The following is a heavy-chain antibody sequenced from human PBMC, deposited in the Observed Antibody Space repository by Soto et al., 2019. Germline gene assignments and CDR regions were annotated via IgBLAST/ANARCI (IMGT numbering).Heavy chain of an antibody. V-gene: IGHV3-74*01. CDR3: ARGVNCDSDF. CDR1: GFTLSESW. CDR2: VSPDGSIT. D-gene: IGHD2-21*02. Sequence: EVQLVESGGGLVQPGGSLRLSCAASGFTLSESWMHWVRQAPGKGLVWVSRVSPDGSITTYADFVKGRFIISRDTAKNTLYLQMESRGVDDAAVYYCARGVNCDSDFWGQGTLVTVSS. J-gene: IGHJ4*02.